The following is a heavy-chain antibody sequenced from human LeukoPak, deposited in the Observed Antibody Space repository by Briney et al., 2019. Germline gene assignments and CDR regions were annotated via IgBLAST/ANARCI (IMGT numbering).Heavy chain of an antibody. Sequence: SETLSLTCTVSGGSVSSDSYYWSWIRQPPGKGLEWIGYMFYSGSTNYNPSLKSRVTLSIDTSKKKFSLKMSSVTAADTAVYYCARDKRLAVAGVWGQGTLVTVSS. V-gene: IGHV4-61*01. CDR2: MFYSGST. CDR3: ARDKRLAVAGV. D-gene: IGHD6-19*01. J-gene: IGHJ4*02. CDR1: GGSVSSDSYY.